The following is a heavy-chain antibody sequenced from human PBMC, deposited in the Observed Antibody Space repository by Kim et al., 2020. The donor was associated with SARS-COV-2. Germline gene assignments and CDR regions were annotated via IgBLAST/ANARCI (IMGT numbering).Heavy chain of an antibody. D-gene: IGHD1-20*01. V-gene: IGHV3-21*06. CDR1: EVSFNIYT. CDR3: ARDKYKGAFDV. J-gene: IGHJ3*01. Sequence: GGSLRLSCAASEVSFNIYTFNWVRQSPGKGLEWVSCINPGSDSKRYADSVKGRFTISRDNAKNSLYLQMNSLRAEDTAVYYCARDKYKGAFDVWGQGAMVTVSS. CDR2: INPGSDSK.